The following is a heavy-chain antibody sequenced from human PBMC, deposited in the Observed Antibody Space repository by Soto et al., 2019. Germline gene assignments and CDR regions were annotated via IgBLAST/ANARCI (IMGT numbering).Heavy chain of an antibody. CDR2: IYHSGST. Sequence: QLQLQESGSGLVKPSQTLSLTCAVSGGSISSGGYSWSWIRQPPGKGLEWIGYIYHSGSTYYNPSLRSRVTISVDRSKDQFSLNLSSVTAADTAVDYCARALWEVGGAFDIWGQGTMVTVSS. J-gene: IGHJ3*02. CDR3: ARALWEVGGAFDI. V-gene: IGHV4-30-2*01. CDR1: GGSISSGGYS. D-gene: IGHD1-26*01.